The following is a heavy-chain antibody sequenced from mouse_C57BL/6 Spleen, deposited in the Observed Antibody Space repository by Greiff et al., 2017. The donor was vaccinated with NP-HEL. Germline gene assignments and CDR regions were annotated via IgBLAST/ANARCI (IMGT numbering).Heavy chain of an antibody. CDR3: ARDQRDYDYALAWFAY. J-gene: IGHJ3*01. CDR2: ISYDGSN. D-gene: IGHD2-4*01. Sequence: DVQLVESGPGLVKPSQSLSLTCSVTGYSITSGYYWNWIRQFPGNKLEWMGYISYDGSNNYNPSLKNRISITRDTSKNQFFLKLNSVTTEDTATYYCARDQRDYDYALAWFAYWGQGTLVTVSA. CDR1: GYSITSGYY. V-gene: IGHV3-6*01.